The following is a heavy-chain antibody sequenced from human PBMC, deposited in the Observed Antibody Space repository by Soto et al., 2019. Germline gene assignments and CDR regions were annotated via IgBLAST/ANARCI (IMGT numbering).Heavy chain of an antibody. J-gene: IGHJ3*01. D-gene: IGHD3-3*01. V-gene: IGHV1-69*02. CDR3: ARDRITTRGAGFEL. Sequence: QVQLVQSGAEVRKPGSSVKVSCKAPGGTFSTYIISWVRQAPGQGLEWMGRIIPIPDITNYAQRFQGRVTVSAERSTSTAHMKLTSMKSEDTAVYYCARDRITTRGAGFELWGQGTMVTVSS. CDR1: GGTFSTYI. CDR2: IIPIPDIT.